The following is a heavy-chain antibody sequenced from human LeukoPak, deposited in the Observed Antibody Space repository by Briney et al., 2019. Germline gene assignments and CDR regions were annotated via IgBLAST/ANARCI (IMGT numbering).Heavy chain of an antibody. CDR3: ARWLTTIGWFPANY. V-gene: IGHV3-20*04. Sequence: SGRSLRLLCAASGFKFDDYGMSWVRQGPGKGLEWVSGMNWNGKSIGYADSVQGRFTISRDNAKNLLYLQMNSLRVEDTALYYCARWLTTIGWFPANYWGQGTLVTVSS. CDR1: GFKFDDYG. D-gene: IGHD6-19*01. J-gene: IGHJ4*02. CDR2: MNWNGKSI.